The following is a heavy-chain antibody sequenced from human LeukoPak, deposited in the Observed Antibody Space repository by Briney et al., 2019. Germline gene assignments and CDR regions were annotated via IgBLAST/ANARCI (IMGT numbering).Heavy chain of an antibody. Sequence: PGGSLRLSCAASGFTFSSYWMHWVRQAPGKGLVWVARASSDGSGTNYADSVKGRFTISRDNAKNTLYLQMNSLRAEDTAVYYCARGFSSSGYYYWTWGQGTLVTVSS. D-gene: IGHD3-22*01. CDR2: ASSDGSGT. J-gene: IGHJ5*02. CDR1: GFTFSSYW. CDR3: ARGFSSSGYYYWT. V-gene: IGHV3-74*01.